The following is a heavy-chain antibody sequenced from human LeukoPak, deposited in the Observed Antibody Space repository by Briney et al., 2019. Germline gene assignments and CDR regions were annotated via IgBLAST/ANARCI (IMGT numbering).Heavy chain of an antibody. CDR2: IRSKAYGGTT. CDR3: TRFVGSSTSLIDY. V-gene: IGHV3-49*04. D-gene: IGHD2-2*01. J-gene: IGHJ4*02. Sequence: GGSLRLSCTASGFTFGDYAMSWVRRAPGKGLEWVGFIRSKAYGGTTEYAASVKGRFTISRDDSKSIAYLQMNSLKTEDTAVYYCTRFVGSSTSLIDYWGQGTLVTVSS. CDR1: GFTFGDYA.